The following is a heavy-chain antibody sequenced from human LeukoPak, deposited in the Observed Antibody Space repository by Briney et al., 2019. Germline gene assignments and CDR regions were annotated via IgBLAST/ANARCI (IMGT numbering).Heavy chain of an antibody. Sequence: ASVNVSCMASGYTFTGYYMHWLRPAPGQGLAWMGWINPNSGGTNYAQKFQGRVTMTRNTSISTAYMELSRLRSDDTAVYYCARDRLDCSSTSCYPNWFDPWGQGTLVTVSS. J-gene: IGHJ5*02. V-gene: IGHV1-2*02. CDR3: ARDRLDCSSTSCYPNWFDP. CDR1: GYTFTGYY. CDR2: INPNSGGT. D-gene: IGHD2-2*01.